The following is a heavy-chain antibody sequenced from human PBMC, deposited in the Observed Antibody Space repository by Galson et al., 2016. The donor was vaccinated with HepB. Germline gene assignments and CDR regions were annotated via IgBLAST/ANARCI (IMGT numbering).Heavy chain of an antibody. CDR1: GFTFSSYS. V-gene: IGHV3-23*01. CDR3: TRDPLGGAFDI. Sequence: LRLSCAASGFTFSSYSMSWVRQAPGKGLEWVSTLRGGAVDTYQADSVKGRFLISRDNSKGTVSLQMNNLRVDDTAVYYCTRDPLGGAFDIWGQGTVVTVSS. J-gene: IGHJ3*02. CDR2: LRGGAVDT. D-gene: IGHD3-10*01.